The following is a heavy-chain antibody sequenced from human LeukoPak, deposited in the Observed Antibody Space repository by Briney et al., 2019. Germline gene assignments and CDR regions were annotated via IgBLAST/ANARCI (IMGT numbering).Heavy chain of an antibody. J-gene: IGHJ5*02. CDR3: ARHQDYYDPNNWFDP. CDR2: IYYSGST. CDR1: GGSISSSSYY. D-gene: IGHD3-22*01. V-gene: IGHV4-39*01. Sequence: KPSETLSLTCTISGGSISSSSYYWGWIRQPPGKGLEWIGSIYYSGSTYYNPSLKSRVTISVDTSKNQFSLKLSSVTAADTAVYYCARHQDYYDPNNWFDPWGQGTLVTVSS.